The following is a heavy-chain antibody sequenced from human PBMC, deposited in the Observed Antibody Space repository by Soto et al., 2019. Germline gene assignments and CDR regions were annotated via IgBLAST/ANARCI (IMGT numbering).Heavy chain of an antibody. CDR1: GDNFTSYY. J-gene: IGHJ5*02. D-gene: IGHD3-3*01. Sequence: ASVKVSCKAPGDNFTSYYLNWVRQAPGQGLEWMGVINPHGGSTKYAQKFRGRVTMTRDTSRSTVYMELRSLRSDDTAIYYCARSSGGNFGIIIEGTNWFDPWGQGTLVTVSS. CDR2: INPHGGST. V-gene: IGHV1-46*01. CDR3: ARSSGGNFGIIIEGTNWFDP.